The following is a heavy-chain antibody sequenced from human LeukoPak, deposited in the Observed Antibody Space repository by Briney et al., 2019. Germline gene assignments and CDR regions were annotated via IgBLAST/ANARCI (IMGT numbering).Heavy chain of an antibody. CDR1: GFTFNNYG. V-gene: IGHV3-33*06. Sequence: GGSLRLSCAASGFTFNNYGMHWVRQAPGKGLEWVAIMWADGYTYHYADSVRGRFTVSRDNSKNTVYLQMDSLEAEDTAVHYCAKKGGTGWSENWFDPWGQGTLVTVSS. D-gene: IGHD6-19*01. J-gene: IGHJ5*02. CDR3: AKKGGTGWSENWFDP. CDR2: MWADGYTY.